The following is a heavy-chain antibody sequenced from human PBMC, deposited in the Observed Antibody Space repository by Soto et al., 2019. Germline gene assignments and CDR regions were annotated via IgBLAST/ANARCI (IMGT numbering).Heavy chain of an antibody. Sequence: SETLSLTCAVSGDSISSSNLWTWVRQPPGKGLEWIGDIYHSGSTNYNPSLKSRVTISVDTSKNQFSLKVSSATAADTAVYYCARHSNRNYGLYYFDYWGLGALVTVSS. J-gene: IGHJ4*02. V-gene: IGHV4-4*02. CDR3: ARHSNRNYGLYYFDY. CDR1: GDSISSSNL. D-gene: IGHD4-4*01. CDR2: IYHSGST.